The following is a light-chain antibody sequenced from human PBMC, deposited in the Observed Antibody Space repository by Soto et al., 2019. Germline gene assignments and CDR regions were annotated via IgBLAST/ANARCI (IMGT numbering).Light chain of an antibody. CDR1: QSLSSR. CDR2: KAS. V-gene: IGKV1-5*03. Sequence: DIQMTQSPSTLSASVGDRVIITCRASQSLSSRLAWYQQKPGKAPNLLIYKASSLESGVPSRFSGSGSGTEFTLTISSLQPDDFATYYCQQYNEYPWTFGQGTKVEIK. J-gene: IGKJ1*01. CDR3: QQYNEYPWT.